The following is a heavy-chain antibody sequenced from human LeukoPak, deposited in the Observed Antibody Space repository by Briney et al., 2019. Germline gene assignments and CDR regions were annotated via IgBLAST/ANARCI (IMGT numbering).Heavy chain of an antibody. D-gene: IGHD1-1*01. J-gene: IGHJ4*02. CDR3: AGGRDNCAFDY. CDR2: IYGNGAP. Sequence: TGGSLRLSYAASGFTVSRNFVTWVRQAPGKGLEWVSLIYGNGAPTHAEAVRGRCTISRDTSKDTVDLQMDSLSVEATDVSYCAGGRDNCAFDYWGQGTLVTVSS. CDR1: GFTVSRNF. V-gene: IGHV3-53*01.